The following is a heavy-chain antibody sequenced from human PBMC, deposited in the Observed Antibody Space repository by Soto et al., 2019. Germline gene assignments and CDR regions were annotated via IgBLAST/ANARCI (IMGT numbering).Heavy chain of an antibody. CDR1: RYSFTSYW. CDR3: ARGDYDILTGSYKSYYGMDV. V-gene: IGHV5-51*01. Sequence: GESLKISCKGSRYSFTSYWIGWVRQMPGKGLEWMGIIYPGDSDTRYSPSFQGQVTISADKSINTAYLQWSSLKASDTAMYYCARGDYDILTGSYKSYYGMDVWGQGTTVTVSS. D-gene: IGHD3-9*01. J-gene: IGHJ6*02. CDR2: IYPGDSDT.